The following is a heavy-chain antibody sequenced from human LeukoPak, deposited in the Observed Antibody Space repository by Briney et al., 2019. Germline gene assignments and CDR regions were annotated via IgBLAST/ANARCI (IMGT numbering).Heavy chain of an antibody. CDR3: AKGPQLYSGYHPDY. CDR1: GFTFSSDA. V-gene: IGHV3-23*01. CDR2: ITGSDDTT. D-gene: IGHD5-12*01. J-gene: IGHJ4*02. Sequence: PGGSLRLSCAASGFTFSSDAMTWVRQAPGEGLDWVSTITGSDDTTYYADSVKGRFTISRDYSKNTVHLQLNNLRAEDTARYYCAKGPQLYSGYHPDYWGQGTLVTVSS.